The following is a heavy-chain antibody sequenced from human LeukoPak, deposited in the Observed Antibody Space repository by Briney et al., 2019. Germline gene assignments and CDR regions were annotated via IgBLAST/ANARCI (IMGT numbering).Heavy chain of an antibody. CDR2: ISSSSSYI. CDR1: GFTFSSYS. CDR3: ARPLDTAMVGQFDY. D-gene: IGHD5-18*01. Sequence: GGSLRLTCAASGFTFSSYSMNWVRQAPGKGLEWVSSISSSSSYIYYADSVKGRFTISRDNAKNSLYLQMNSLRAEDTAVYYCARPLDTAMVGQFDYWGQGTLVTVSS. V-gene: IGHV3-21*01. J-gene: IGHJ4*02.